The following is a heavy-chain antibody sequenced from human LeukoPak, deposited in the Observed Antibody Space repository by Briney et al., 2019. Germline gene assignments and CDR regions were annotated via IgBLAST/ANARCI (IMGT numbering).Heavy chain of an antibody. Sequence: GGSLRLSCGASGFTFSRTWMHWVRQAPGKGLVCVSRINSDGTSTVYADSVKCRFTISRDNAKNTVYLQMSSLRAEDTAVYYCARDRIEQQRTLGRSTNYYSYYYMDVWGKGTTVTVSS. D-gene: IGHD6-13*01. CDR3: ARDRIEQQRTLGRSTNYYSYYYMDV. V-gene: IGHV3-74*01. CDR2: INSDGTST. J-gene: IGHJ6*03. CDR1: GFTFSRTW.